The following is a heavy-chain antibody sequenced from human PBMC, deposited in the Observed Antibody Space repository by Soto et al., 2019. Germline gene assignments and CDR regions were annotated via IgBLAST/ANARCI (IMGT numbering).Heavy chain of an antibody. D-gene: IGHD3-22*01. CDR1: GGXXXSGGYY. CDR2: IYYSGST. V-gene: IGHV4-31*03. CDR3: ARFPHYYDSSGYYAAFDI. J-gene: IGHJ3*02. Sequence: PSETLSLTCTVSGGXXXSGGYYGSCIRQHPGKGLEWIGYIYYSGSTYYNPSLKSRVTISVDTSKNQFSLKLSSVTAADTAVYYCARFPHYYDSSGYYAAFDIWGQGTMVTVSS.